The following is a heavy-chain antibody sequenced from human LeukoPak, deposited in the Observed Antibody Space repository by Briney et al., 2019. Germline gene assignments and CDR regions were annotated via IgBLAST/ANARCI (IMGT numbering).Heavy chain of an antibody. CDR1: GGSISSYY. J-gene: IGHJ4*02. CDR3: ARASPYGSGSEPLDY. Sequence: SENLSLTCTVSGGSISSYYWSWIRQPPGKGLEWIGYIYYSGSTYYNPSLKSRVTISVDTSKNQFSLKLSSVTAADTAVYYCARASPYGSGSEPLDYWGQGTLVTVSS. CDR2: IYYSGST. D-gene: IGHD3-10*01. V-gene: IGHV4-59*06.